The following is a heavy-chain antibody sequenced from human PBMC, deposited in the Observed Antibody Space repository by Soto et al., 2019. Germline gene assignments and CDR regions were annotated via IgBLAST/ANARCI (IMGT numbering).Heavy chain of an antibody. J-gene: IGHJ5*02. D-gene: IGHD2-2*01. CDR3: ARDQSTGDWFDA. Sequence: PGGSLRLSCGASGVAFSNYWMHWVRQVPGKGLVWVSRINGDGSDIKYADSVKGRFTISRDNAKNTVYLQMNSLRAEDTAVYYCARDQSTGDWFDAWGQGTLVTVSS. V-gene: IGHV3-74*03. CDR2: INGDGSDI. CDR1: GVAFSNYW.